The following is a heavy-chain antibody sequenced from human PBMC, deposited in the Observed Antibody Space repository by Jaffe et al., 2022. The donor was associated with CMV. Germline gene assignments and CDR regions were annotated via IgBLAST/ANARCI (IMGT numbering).Heavy chain of an antibody. J-gene: IGHJ3*01. D-gene: IGHD1-1*01. CDR1: GGSIRSYV. CDR3: ARSQLGFAPMEDTSDL. Sequence: QVQLVQSGAEVKKPGSSVKVSCKASGGSIRSYVISWVRQAPGQGLEWMGRIIPILTLANYAQKFQGRVTITADKSTSTAYMELTSLRSEDTAVYYCARSQLGFAPMEDTSDLWGQGTMVTVSS. CDR2: IIPILTLA. V-gene: IGHV1-69*09.